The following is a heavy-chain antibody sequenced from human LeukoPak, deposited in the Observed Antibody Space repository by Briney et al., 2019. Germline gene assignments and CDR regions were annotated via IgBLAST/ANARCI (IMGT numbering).Heavy chain of an antibody. Sequence: SETLSLTCAVYGGSFSGYYWNWLRQPPGKGLEWIGEINHSGSTNYNPSLKSRVTISVDTSKNQFSLKLSSVTAADTAVYYCARGSGYSYGYFDYWGQGTLVTVSS. CDR2: INHSGST. J-gene: IGHJ4*02. D-gene: IGHD5-18*01. CDR1: GGSFSGYY. V-gene: IGHV4-34*01. CDR3: ARGSGYSYGYFDY.